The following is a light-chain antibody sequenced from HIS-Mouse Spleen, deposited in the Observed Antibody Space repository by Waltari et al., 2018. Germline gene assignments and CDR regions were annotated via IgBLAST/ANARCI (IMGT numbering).Light chain of an antibody. V-gene: IGLV3-10*01. CDR1: ALPKKY. CDR3: YSTDSSGNHRV. CDR2: EDS. Sequence: SYELTQPPSVSVSPGQTARITCSGDALPKKYAYWYQQKSGQAPVLVIYEDSKLPSGMPWRFSGSSAGTMASLTISGAQVEDEADYYCYSTDSSGNHRVFGGGTKLTVL. J-gene: IGLJ2*01.